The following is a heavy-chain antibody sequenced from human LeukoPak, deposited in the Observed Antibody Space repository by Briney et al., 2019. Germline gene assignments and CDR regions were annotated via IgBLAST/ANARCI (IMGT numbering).Heavy chain of an antibody. CDR3: AREPLGCGGDCHFDY. V-gene: IGHV1-69*15. Sequence: SVKVSCKTSGGTFSSYAFSWMRQAPGQGLEWVGRIIPIYNPVDYTQRFQGRVTITADESTNTVYLELSSLRDDDTAVYYCAREPLGCGGDCHFDYWGQGTLVTVSS. CDR1: GGTFSSYA. CDR2: IIPIYNPV. J-gene: IGHJ4*02. D-gene: IGHD2-21*02.